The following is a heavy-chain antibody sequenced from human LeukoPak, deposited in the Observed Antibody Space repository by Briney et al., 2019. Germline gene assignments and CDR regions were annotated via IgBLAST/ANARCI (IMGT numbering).Heavy chain of an antibody. CDR3: ASSSWSKSAFDI. D-gene: IGHD6-13*01. CDR2: INHGGST. V-gene: IGHV4-34*01. J-gene: IGHJ3*02. CDR1: GGSFSGYY. Sequence: SETLSLTCAVYGGSFSGYYWSWIRQPPGKGLEWIGEINHGGSTNYNPSLKSRVTISVDTSKNQFSLKLSSVTAADTAVYYCASSSWSKSAFDIWGQGTMVTVSS.